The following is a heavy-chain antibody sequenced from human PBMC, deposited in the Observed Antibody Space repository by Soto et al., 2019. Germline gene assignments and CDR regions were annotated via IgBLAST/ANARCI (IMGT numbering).Heavy chain of an antibody. V-gene: IGHV3-23*01. CDR1: GFTFNNYP. Sequence: GGSLRLSCAASGFTFNNYPMNWVRQAPGKGLEWVATISATGGSTYYADSVKGRFTISRDNSKNTLYLQMNGLRVEDTAVYYCAKDRLAGNFDYWGQGTQVTVSS. CDR2: ISATGGST. CDR3: AKDRLAGNFDY. J-gene: IGHJ4*02.